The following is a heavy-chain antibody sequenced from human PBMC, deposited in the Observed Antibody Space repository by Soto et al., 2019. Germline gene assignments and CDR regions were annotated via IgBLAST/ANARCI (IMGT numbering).Heavy chain of an antibody. CDR2: VTLNSGTI. V-gene: IGHV3-9*01. CDR3: AKGLCVGTCPFDY. Sequence: EVQLVESGGGLVQPGGSLRLSCAVSGFTFHDSAMHWVRQAPGKGLEWVSSVTLNSGTIGYADSVQGRFTVSRDNARNSLYVQMNSVRAEDTALYFCAKGLCVGTCPFDYWGQGTLVTVSS. CDR1: GFTFHDSA. J-gene: IGHJ4*02. D-gene: IGHD2-21*01.